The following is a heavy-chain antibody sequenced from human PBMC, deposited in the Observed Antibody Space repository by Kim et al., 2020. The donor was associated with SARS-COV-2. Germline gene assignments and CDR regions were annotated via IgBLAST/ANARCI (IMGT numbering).Heavy chain of an antibody. CDR1: GFTFSSYE. Sequence: GGSLRLSCAASGFTFSSYEMNWVRQAPGKGLEWVSYISSSGSTIYYADSVKGRFTISRDNAKNSLYLQMNSLRAEDTAVYYCANLWFGEWRFDYWGQGTLVTVSS. V-gene: IGHV3-48*03. CDR3: ANLWFGEWRFDY. J-gene: IGHJ4*02. CDR2: ISSSGSTI. D-gene: IGHD3-10*01.